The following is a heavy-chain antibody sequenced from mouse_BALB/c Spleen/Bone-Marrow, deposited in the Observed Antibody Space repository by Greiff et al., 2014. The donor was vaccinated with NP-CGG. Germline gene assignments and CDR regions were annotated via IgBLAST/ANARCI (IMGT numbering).Heavy chain of an antibody. CDR1: GYTFTSYY. CDR2: INPSNGGT. CDR3: TRRLLYYAMDY. V-gene: IGHV1S81*02. J-gene: IGHJ4*01. D-gene: IGHD2-13*01. Sequence: VQLQQSGAELVKPGASVKLSCKASGYTFTSYYMYWVKQRPGQGLEWIGEINPSNGGTNFNEKFKSKATLTVDKSSSTAYMQLSSLTSEDSAVYYCTRRLLYYAMDYWGQGTSVTVSP.